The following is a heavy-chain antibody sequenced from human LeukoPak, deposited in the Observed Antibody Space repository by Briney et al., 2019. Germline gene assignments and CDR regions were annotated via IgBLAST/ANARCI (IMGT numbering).Heavy chain of an antibody. CDR3: ARVEFDYGDYIRLNWFDP. CDR2: IYSSGST. D-gene: IGHD4-17*01. J-gene: IGHJ5*02. V-gene: IGHV4-59*12. CDR1: GFTFSSYG. Sequence: GSLRLSCAASGFTFSSYGMHWVRQPPGKGLEWIGYIYSSGSTNYNPSLKSRVIISVDTSKNQFSLKLSSVTAADTAVYYCARVEFDYGDYIRLNWFDPWGQGTLVTVSS.